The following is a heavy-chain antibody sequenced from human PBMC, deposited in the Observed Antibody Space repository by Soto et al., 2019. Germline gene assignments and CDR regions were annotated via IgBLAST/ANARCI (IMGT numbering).Heavy chain of an antibody. J-gene: IGHJ5*02. Sequence: GASVKVSCKASGGTFSSYTISWVRQAPGQGLEWMGRIIPILGIANYAQKFQGRVTITADKSTSTAYMELSSLRSEDTAVYYCATGNYDILTGHPWFDPWGQGTLVTVSS. CDR2: IIPILGIA. V-gene: IGHV1-69*02. CDR1: GGTFSSYT. D-gene: IGHD3-9*01. CDR3: ATGNYDILTGHPWFDP.